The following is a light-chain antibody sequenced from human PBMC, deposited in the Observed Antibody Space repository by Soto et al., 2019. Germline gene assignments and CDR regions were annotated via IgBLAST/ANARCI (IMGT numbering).Light chain of an antibody. J-gene: IGKJ1*01. CDR2: DAS. CDR3: QQYNSYPWT. V-gene: IGKV1-5*01. Sequence: DIHMTQSPSTLSAAVGDRVTITCRASQRISSWLYSYQQKPGKAPKLLIYDASSLESRVKSRFSGSGSGTEFTLTISSLQPDDFATYYCQQYNSYPWTFGQGTKVQIK. CDR1: QRISSW.